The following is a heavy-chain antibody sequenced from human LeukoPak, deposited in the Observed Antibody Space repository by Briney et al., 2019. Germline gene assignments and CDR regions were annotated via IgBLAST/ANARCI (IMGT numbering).Heavy chain of an antibody. V-gene: IGHV4-39*07. Sequence: SETLSLTCTVSGGSISSSSDYWGWIRQAPGKGLEWIGSIYYHENTYYNSSLKSRVTISVDTSKNQFSLKLSSVTAADTAVYYCARRPRIAAAGSSSGGYMDVWGKGTTVTISS. CDR2: IYYHENT. D-gene: IGHD6-13*01. CDR1: GGSISSSSDY. J-gene: IGHJ6*03. CDR3: ARRPRIAAAGSSSGGYMDV.